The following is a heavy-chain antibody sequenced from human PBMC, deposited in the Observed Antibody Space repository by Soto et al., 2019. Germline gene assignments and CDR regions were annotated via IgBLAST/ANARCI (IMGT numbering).Heavy chain of an antibody. CDR3: AREQLTRVAHYYGMEV. CDR2: IWYDGSNE. Sequence: QVQLVESGGGVVQPGRSLRLSCAASGFIFSSYGMHWVRQTPGKGLEWVAVIWYDGSNEYYADSVKGRFTISRDNSKNTLYLQMNSLRAEDTAVYYCAREQLTRVAHYYGMEVWGQGTTVTVSS. J-gene: IGHJ6*02. V-gene: IGHV3-33*01. CDR1: GFIFSSYG. D-gene: IGHD1-1*01.